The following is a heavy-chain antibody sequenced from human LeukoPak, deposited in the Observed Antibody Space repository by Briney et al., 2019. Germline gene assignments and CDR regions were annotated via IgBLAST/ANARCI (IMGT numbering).Heavy chain of an antibody. CDR1: GFILSDHQ. V-gene: IGHV3-72*01. Sequence: QSGGSLRLSCAVSGFILSDHQMDWVRQAPGKGLEWVGRSRSKVDSYTTAYAASVKGRFTISRDDSTNSLYLQMNSLKTEDTAVYYCTRVFCSGDCYSDYWGQGTLVTVSS. CDR2: SRSKVDSYTT. J-gene: IGHJ4*02. CDR3: TRVFCSGDCYSDY. D-gene: IGHD2-21*02.